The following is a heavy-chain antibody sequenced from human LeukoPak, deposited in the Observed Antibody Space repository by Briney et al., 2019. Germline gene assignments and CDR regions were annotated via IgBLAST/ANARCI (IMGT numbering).Heavy chain of an antibody. V-gene: IGHV4-31*03. Sequence: PSETLSLTCTVSGGSISSGGYYWSWIRQYPGKGLEWIGYIYYSGSTYYNPSPKSRVTISVDTSKNQFSLKLSSVTAADTAVYYCASLMTTYNWFDPWGQGTLVTVSS. CDR1: GGSISSGGYY. D-gene: IGHD4-11*01. J-gene: IGHJ5*02. CDR3: ASLMTTYNWFDP. CDR2: IYYSGST.